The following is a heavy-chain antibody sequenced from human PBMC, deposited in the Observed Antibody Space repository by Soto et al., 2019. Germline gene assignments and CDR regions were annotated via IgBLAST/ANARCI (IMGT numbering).Heavy chain of an antibody. V-gene: IGHV5-51*01. CDR1: GYSFSTYW. Sequence: PGESLKISCKGSGYSFSTYWIGWVRQLPGKGLEWMGIIYPGDSDTRYSPSFQGQVTISADKSISTAYLQWSSLKASDTAMYYCARRKPDAEYFHYWGQGTLVTVSS. J-gene: IGHJ1*01. CDR3: ARRKPDAEYFHY. CDR2: IYPGDSDT.